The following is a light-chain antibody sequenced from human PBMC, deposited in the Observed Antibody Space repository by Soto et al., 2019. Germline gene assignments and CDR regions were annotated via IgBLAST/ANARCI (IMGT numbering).Light chain of an antibody. CDR1: QTISSW. Sequence: DIQMTQSPSTLSGSVGDRVTMTCRASQTISSWLAWYQQKPGKAPKLLIYKASTLKSGVPSRFSGSGSGTEFTLTISSLQPDDFATYYCQHYNSYSEAFCQGAKVDIK. CDR3: QHYNSYSEA. J-gene: IGKJ1*01. CDR2: KAS. V-gene: IGKV1-5*03.